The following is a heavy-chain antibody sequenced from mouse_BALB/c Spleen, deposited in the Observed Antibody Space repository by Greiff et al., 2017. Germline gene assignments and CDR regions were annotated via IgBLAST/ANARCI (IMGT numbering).Heavy chain of an antibody. CDR3: ARWGNHFDY. CDR1: GFTFSSFG. D-gene: IGHD2-1*01. J-gene: IGHJ2*01. Sequence: EVQGVESGGGLVQPGGSRKLSCAASGFTFSSFGMHWVRQAPEKGLEWVAYISSGSSTIYYADTVKGRFTISRDNPKNTLFLQMTSLRSEDTAMYYCARWGNHFDYWGQGTTLTVSS. CDR2: ISSGSSTI. V-gene: IGHV5-17*02.